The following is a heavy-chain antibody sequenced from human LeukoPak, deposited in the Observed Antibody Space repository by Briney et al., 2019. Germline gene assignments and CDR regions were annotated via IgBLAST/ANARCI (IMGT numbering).Heavy chain of an antibody. Sequence: SETLSLTCAVSGDSISTTRYHWGWIRQPPGTGLEWMASIFYTGSTYYNSSLKSRVTISVDTSKNQFSLKLTSVTAADTAVYYCARHLMSVIDPWGQGTLVTVSS. CDR2: IFYTGST. CDR3: ARHLMSVIDP. V-gene: IGHV4-39*01. J-gene: IGHJ5*02. D-gene: IGHD2-8*01. CDR1: GDSISTTRYH.